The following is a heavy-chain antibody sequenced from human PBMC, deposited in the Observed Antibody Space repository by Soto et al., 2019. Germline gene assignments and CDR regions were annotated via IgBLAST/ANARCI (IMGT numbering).Heavy chain of an antibody. V-gene: IGHV3-33*01. CDR2: IWYDGSNK. CDR3: ARDRDAQWLVTIDY. D-gene: IGHD6-19*01. J-gene: IGHJ4*02. CDR1: GFTFSSYG. Sequence: GGSLRLSCAASGFTFSSYGMHWVRQAPGKGLEWVAVIWYDGSNKYYADSVKGRFTISRDNSKNTLYLQMNCLRAEDTAVYYCARDRDAQWLVTIDYWGQGTLVTVSS.